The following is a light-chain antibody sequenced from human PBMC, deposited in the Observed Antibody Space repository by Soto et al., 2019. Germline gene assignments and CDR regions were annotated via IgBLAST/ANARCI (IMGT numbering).Light chain of an antibody. CDR2: KAS. CDR1: RSISSW. V-gene: IGKV1-5*03. CDR3: QHYNSYSEA. J-gene: IGKJ1*01. Sequence: DIQMNQSPSSLSPSVGDRVTITCRASRSISSWLAWYQQKPGKAPKLLIYKASTLKSGVPSRFSGSGSGTEFTLTISSLQPDDFATYYCQHYNSYSEAFGQGTKVDIK.